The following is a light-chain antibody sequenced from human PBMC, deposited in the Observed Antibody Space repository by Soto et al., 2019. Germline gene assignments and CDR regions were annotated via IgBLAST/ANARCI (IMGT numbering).Light chain of an antibody. V-gene: IGKV1-39*01. CDR1: QSIFNY. Sequence: DIQMTQSPSSLSASVGDRVTITCRSSQSIFNYLNWYQQKPGKAPEVLIYAVSSLQIGVPSRFAGSGSGTDFTLTITDLRPEDSATYYCQHTYSELVYTFGRGTKLEIK. J-gene: IGKJ2*01. CDR3: QHTYSELVYT. CDR2: AVS.